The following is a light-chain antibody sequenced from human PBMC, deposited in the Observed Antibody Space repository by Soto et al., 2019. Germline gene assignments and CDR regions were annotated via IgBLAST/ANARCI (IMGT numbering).Light chain of an antibody. Sequence: QSFLTPPPSVTAAPGQKVTISCSGSSSKIRGNSVSWYQQLPGTAPKLLIYDDNKRPSGIPDRFSGSKSGTSATLGITGFQTGDEADYYCGSWDSSLSAYVFGTGTKV. CDR2: DDN. CDR1: SSKIRGNS. CDR3: GSWDSSLSAYV. J-gene: IGLJ1*01. V-gene: IGLV1-51*01.